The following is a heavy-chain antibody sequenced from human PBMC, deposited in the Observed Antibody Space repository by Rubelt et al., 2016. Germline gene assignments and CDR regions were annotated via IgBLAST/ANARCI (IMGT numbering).Heavy chain of an antibody. D-gene: IGHD6-19*01. CDR1: GGSFSGYY. J-gene: IGHJ3*02. Sequence: QVQLQQWGAGLLKPSETLSLTCAVYGGSFSGYYWSWIRQPPGKGLEWIGEINHSGSTNYNPSLKSRVTISVDTSKNQCALKLSSVTAADTAVCYCASGSSEWLMDAFDIWGQGTMVTVSS. V-gene: IGHV4-34*01. CDR2: INHSGST. CDR3: ASGSSEWLMDAFDI.